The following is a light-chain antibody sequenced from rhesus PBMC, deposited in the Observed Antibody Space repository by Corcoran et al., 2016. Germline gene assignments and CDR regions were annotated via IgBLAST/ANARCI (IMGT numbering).Light chain of an antibody. CDR2: VAS. V-gene: IGKV3-24*04. CDR1: QSVSSY. J-gene: IGKJ1*01. CDR3: LQSSNWPRT. Sequence: EIVMTQSPATLALSPGERATLSCRASQSVSSYLAWYQQKPGPAPRLHIYVASSRATGIPDRFRGSGSGTEFTLTISSLEPEDVGVYFCLQSSNWPRTFGQGTKVEIK.